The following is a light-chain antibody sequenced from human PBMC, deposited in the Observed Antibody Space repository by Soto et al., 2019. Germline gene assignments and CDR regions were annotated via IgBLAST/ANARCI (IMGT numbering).Light chain of an antibody. CDR3: SSYTSSSTLE. Sequence: QSALTQPASVSGSPGQSITISCTGTSSDVGGYNYVSFYQQHPGKAPKLMIYEVSNRPSGVSNRFSGSKSGNTASLTISGLQAEDEADYYCSSYTSSSTLEVGTGPKVTVL. V-gene: IGLV2-14*01. CDR2: EVS. J-gene: IGLJ1*01. CDR1: SSDVGGYNY.